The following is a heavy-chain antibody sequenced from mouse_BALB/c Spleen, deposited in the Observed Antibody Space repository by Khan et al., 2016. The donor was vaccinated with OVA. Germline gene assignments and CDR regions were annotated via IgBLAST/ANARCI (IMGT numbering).Heavy chain of an antibody. CDR3: ARGYDFFAY. CDR1: GYSFTLYY. J-gene: IGHJ3*01. Sequence: VQLQQSGPDLVKPGASVKISCKASGYSFTLYYMTWVKQSHGKSLEWIGRVNPNTGGSDYNQEFKGKAIFTVDKSSNTAYMEIHSLTSEDSAVYDCARGYDFFAYWGQGTLVTVSA. CDR2: VNPNTGGS. D-gene: IGHD2-14*01. V-gene: IGHV1-26*01.